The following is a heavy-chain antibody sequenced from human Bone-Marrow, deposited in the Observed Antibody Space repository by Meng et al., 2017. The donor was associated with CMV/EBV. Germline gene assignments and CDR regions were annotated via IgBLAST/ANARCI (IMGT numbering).Heavy chain of an antibody. CDR1: GLTFSDST. D-gene: IGHD3-3*01. J-gene: IGHJ6*02. CDR2: IGRRAASYAT. V-gene: IGHV3-73*01. Sequence: GESLKISCAASGLTFSDSTIHWVRQASGKGLEWVGRIGRRAASYATGYAESVKGRFSISREDSENTAQLQMDSLKTEDTAVYYCSTSDRTLRATDYGMDVWGQGTTVTVSS. CDR3: STSDRTLRATDYGMDV.